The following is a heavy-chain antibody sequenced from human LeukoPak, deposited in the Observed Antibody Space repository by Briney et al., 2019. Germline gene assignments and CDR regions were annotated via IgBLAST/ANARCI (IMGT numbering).Heavy chain of an antibody. CDR2: IIPILGIA. V-gene: IGHV1-69*04. CDR1: GGTFSSYA. Sequence: ASVKVSCKASGGTFSSYAISWVRQAPGQGLEWMGRIIPILGIANYAQKFQGRVTITADKSTGTAYMELSSLRSEDTAVYYCARGQGGVTPTQGAFDMWGLGTMVTVSS. J-gene: IGHJ3*02. CDR3: ARGQGGVTPTQGAFDM. D-gene: IGHD2-8*01.